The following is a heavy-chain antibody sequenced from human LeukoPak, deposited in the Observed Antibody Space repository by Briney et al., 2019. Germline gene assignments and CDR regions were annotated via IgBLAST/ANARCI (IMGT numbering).Heavy chain of an antibody. CDR3: ARDLGRGDYVWGSYRY. CDR1: GGTFSSYA. V-gene: IGHV1-69*01. D-gene: IGHD3-16*02. Sequence: ASVKVSCKASGGTFSSYAISWVRQAPGQGLEWMGGITPIFGTANYAQKFQGRVTITADESTSTAYMELSSLRSEDTAVYYCARDLGRGDYVWGSYRYWGQGTLVTVSS. J-gene: IGHJ4*02. CDR2: ITPIFGTA.